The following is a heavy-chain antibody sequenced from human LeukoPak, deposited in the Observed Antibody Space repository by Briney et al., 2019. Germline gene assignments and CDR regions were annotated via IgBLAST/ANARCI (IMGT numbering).Heavy chain of an antibody. V-gene: IGHV4-59*01. CDR1: GGPISSYF. D-gene: IGHD2-15*01. J-gene: IGHJ6*02. CDR2: IYYSGST. CDR3: ARLLTGSFYGMDV. Sequence: PSETLSLTCTVSGGPISSYFWSWIRQPPGKGLEWIGYIYYSGSTNYNPSLKSRVTISVDTSKNQFSVKLSSVTAADTAVYYCARLLTGSFYGMDVWGQGTTVTVSS.